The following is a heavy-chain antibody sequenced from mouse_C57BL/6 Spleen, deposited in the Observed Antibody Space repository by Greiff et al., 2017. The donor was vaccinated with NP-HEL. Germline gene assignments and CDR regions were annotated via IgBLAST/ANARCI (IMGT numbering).Heavy chain of an antibody. V-gene: IGHV1-76*01. CDR1: GYTFTDYY. CDR2: IYPGSGNT. CDR3: AREGQRYFDV. Sequence: VKLVESGAELVRPGASVKLSCKASGYTFTDYYINWVKQRPGQGLEWIARIYPGSGNTYYNEKFKGKATLTAEKSSSTAYMQLSSLTSEDSAVYFCAREGQRYFDVWGTGTTVTVSS. J-gene: IGHJ1*03. D-gene: IGHD3-3*01.